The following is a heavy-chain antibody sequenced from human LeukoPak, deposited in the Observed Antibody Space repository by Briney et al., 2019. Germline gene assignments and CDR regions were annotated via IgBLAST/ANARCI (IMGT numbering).Heavy chain of an antibody. CDR1: GYTFTSYA. Sequence: GASVKVSCKASGYTFTSYAMNWVRQAPGQGLEWMGWINTNTGNPTYAQGFTGRFVFSLDTSVSTAYLQISSLKAEDTAVYYCAGESHEGQRLGELLANWFDPWGQGTLVTVSS. D-gene: IGHD3-16*01. CDR3: AGESHEGQRLGELLANWFDP. J-gene: IGHJ5*02. CDR2: INTNTGNP. V-gene: IGHV7-4-1*02.